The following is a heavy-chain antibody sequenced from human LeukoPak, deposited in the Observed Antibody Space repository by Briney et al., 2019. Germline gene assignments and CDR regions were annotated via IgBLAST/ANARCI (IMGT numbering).Heavy chain of an antibody. J-gene: IGHJ4*02. CDR3: ARDLVGATVY. CDR1: GGSFSGYY. Sequence: ETLSLTCAVYGGSFSGYYWSWVRQAPGKGLEWVSVIYSGGSTYYADSVKGRFTISRDNSKNTLYLQMNSLRAEDTAVYYCARDLVGATVYWGQGTLVTVSS. D-gene: IGHD1-26*01. V-gene: IGHV3-66*01. CDR2: IYSGGST.